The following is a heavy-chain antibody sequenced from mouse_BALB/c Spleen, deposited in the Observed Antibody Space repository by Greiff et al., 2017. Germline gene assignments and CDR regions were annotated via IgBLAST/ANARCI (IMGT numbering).Heavy chain of an antibody. Sequence: EVQVVESGGGLVQPGGSRKLSCAASGFTFSSFGMHWVRQAPEKGLEWVAYISSGSSTIYNADTVKGRFTISRDNPKNTLFLQMTSLRSEDTAMYYCARSRAVVATDAMDYWGQGTSVTVSS. CDR1: GFTFSSFG. D-gene: IGHD1-1*01. J-gene: IGHJ4*01. CDR2: ISSGSSTI. CDR3: ARSRAVVATDAMDY. V-gene: IGHV5-17*02.